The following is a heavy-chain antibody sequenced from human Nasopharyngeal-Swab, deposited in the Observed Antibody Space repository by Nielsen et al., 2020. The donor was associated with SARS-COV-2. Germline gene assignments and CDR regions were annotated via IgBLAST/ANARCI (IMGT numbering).Heavy chain of an antibody. J-gene: IGHJ4*02. CDR3: ARAPQTTYYYDSSGYSYYFDY. V-gene: IGHV3-21*01. Sequence: GESLKISYAASGFTFSSYSMNWVRQAPGKGLEWVSSISSSSSYIYYADSVKGRFTISRDNAKNSLYLQMNSLRAEDTAVYYCARAPQTTYYYDSSGYSYYFDYWGQGTLVTVSS. CDR2: ISSSSSYI. CDR1: GFTFSSYS. D-gene: IGHD3-22*01.